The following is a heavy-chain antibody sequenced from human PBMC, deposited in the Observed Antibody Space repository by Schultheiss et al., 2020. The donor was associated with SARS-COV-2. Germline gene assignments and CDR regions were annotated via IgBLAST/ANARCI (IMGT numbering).Heavy chain of an antibody. CDR1: GGSITGYY. CDR3: ARFGLMRGQLWP. J-gene: IGHJ5*02. CDR2: ISYSGTT. Sequence: SETLSLTCTVSGGSITGYYWSWIRQPPGKGLEWIGYISYSGTTKYNPSLESRVSISVDTSKNQFSLQLSSVTAADTAVYYCARFGLMRGQLWPWGQGTLVTVSS. D-gene: IGHD5-18*01. V-gene: IGHV4-59*08.